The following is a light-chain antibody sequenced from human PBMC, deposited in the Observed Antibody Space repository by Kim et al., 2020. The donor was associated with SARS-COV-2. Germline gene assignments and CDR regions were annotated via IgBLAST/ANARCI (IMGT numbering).Light chain of an antibody. J-gene: IGLJ1*01. CDR3: SSFTKSSSLDYV. CDR2: DVT. Sequence: QSALTQPASVSGSPGQSITISCTGTSSDVGRYNYVSWYQLYPGKAPKVIIYDVTKRPSGVSDRFSGSKSGNTASLTISGLQAEDEADYYCSSFTKSSSLDYVFGTGTKVTVL. CDR1: SSDVGRYNY. V-gene: IGLV2-14*03.